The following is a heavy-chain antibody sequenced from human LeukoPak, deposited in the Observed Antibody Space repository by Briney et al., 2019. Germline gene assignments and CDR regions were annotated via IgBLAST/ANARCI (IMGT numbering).Heavy chain of an antibody. V-gene: IGHV3-23*01. J-gene: IGHJ6*02. CDR2: ISSSGGST. CDR1: GFTFSSYS. D-gene: IGHD2-2*02. CDR3: AKAGYCSSTSCYRNHGMDV. Sequence: GGSRRLSCAASGFTFSSYSMNWVRQAPGKGLEWVSAISSSGGSTYYADSVKGRFTISRDNSKNTLYLQMNSLRAEDTAVYYCAKAGYCSSTSCYRNHGMDVWGQGTTVTVFS.